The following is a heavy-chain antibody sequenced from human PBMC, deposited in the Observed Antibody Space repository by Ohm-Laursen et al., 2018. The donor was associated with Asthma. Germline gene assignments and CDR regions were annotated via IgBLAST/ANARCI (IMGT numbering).Heavy chain of an antibody. J-gene: IGHJ6*02. CDR3: VRDRGNYLTAGMDV. CDR1: GFTFSSHS. CDR2: ITTGGTYI. Sequence: GSLRLSCAASGFTFSSHSMNWVRQAPGQGLEWVSSITTGGTYIYYADSVKGRFTISRDNAKNSLYLQMSSLRAEDTAVYYCVRDRGNYLTAGMDVWGQGTTVTVSS. D-gene: IGHD1-7*01. V-gene: IGHV3-21*01.